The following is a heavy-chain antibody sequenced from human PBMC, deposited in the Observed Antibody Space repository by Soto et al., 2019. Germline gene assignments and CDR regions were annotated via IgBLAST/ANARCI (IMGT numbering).Heavy chain of an antibody. CDR2: ISSGDNTV. Sequence: PGGSLRLSCAASGFSFRDYYMSWIRQAPGRGLEWVSYISSGDNTVYYADSVKGRFTISRDNAKNSLYLQMNSLRAEDTAVYYCGRPGNSLDYCGQRPLVPVS. CDR1: GFSFRDYY. V-gene: IGHV3-11*01. J-gene: IGHJ4*02. CDR3: GRPGNSLDY. D-gene: IGHD4-4*01.